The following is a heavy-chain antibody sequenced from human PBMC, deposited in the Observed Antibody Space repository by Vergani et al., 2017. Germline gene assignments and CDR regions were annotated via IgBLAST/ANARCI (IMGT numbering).Heavy chain of an antibody. CDR1: GYTFNGYY. J-gene: IGHJ5*02. CDR2: IDPNSDGT. V-gene: IGHV1-2*02. D-gene: IGHD2-2*01. Sequence: QVQLVQSGTEVKKPGASVKVSCKASGYTFNGYYIHWVRQAPGQGLEYMGWIDPNSDGTNYAQKFQGRVTMTRDTSIRTAYMELSRLRSDDTAVYYCARDYGYCSSTSCPNWFDPWGQGTLVTVSS. CDR3: ARDYGYCSSTSCPNWFDP.